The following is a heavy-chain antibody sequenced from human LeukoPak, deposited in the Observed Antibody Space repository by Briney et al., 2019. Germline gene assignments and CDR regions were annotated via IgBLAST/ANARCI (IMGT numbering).Heavy chain of an antibody. J-gene: IGHJ4*02. CDR3: ARAMGYQLLKEYYFDY. Sequence: ASVKVSCKASGYTFTGYYMHWVRQAPGQGLEWMGWINPNSGGTNYAQKFQGRVTMTRDTSISTAYMELSRLRSDDTAVYYCARAMGYQLLKEYYFDYWGQGTLVTVSS. CDR2: INPNSGGT. CDR1: GYTFTGYY. D-gene: IGHD2-2*01. V-gene: IGHV1-2*02.